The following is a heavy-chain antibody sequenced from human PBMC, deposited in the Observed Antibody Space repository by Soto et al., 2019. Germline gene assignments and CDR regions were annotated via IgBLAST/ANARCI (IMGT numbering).Heavy chain of an antibody. CDR1: GYSFTSYW. V-gene: IGHV5-51*01. CDR2: IYPGDSDT. CDR3: ARRGFLYASEKNDAFDI. J-gene: IGHJ3*02. D-gene: IGHD3-10*01. Sequence: PWEALKISCKGSGYSFTSYWIGWVRQMPGKGLEWMGIIYPGDSDTRYSPPFQGQVTISADKSISTAYLQWSSLKASDTAMYYCARRGFLYASEKNDAFDIWGQGTMVTVSS.